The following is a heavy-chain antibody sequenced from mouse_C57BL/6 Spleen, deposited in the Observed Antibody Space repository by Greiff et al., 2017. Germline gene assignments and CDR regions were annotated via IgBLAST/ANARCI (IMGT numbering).Heavy chain of an antibody. CDR3: ARQNYGSGYEGSYFGS. CDR2: IYPRSGNT. Sequence: VQLQQSGAELARPGASVKLSCKASGYTFTSYGISWVKQRTGQGLEWIGEIYPRSGNTYYNETFKGKATLTADKSSSTVYMELRSLTSEDAAVFICARQNYGSGYEGSYFGSRG. D-gene: IGHD1-1*01. J-gene: IGHJ2*01. CDR1: GYTFTSYG. V-gene: IGHV1-81*01.